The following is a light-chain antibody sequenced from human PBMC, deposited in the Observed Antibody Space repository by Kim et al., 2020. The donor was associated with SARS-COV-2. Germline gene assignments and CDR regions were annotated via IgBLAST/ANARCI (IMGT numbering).Light chain of an antibody. CDR3: QQYGNLPLT. V-gene: IGKV1-33*01. Sequence: GDRVTIPCQASQDINKNLNWYQQKPGTAPRVLISDASYLERGVPSRFSGSGSGSEYSLTINSLQPEDIATYYCQQYGNLPLTFGGGTKVDIK. CDR2: DAS. CDR1: QDINKN. J-gene: IGKJ4*01.